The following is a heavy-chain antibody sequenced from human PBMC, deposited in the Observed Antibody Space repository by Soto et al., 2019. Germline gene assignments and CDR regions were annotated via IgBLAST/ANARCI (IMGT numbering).Heavy chain of an antibody. J-gene: IGHJ4*02. CDR1: GFSFSDYS. D-gene: IGHD5-12*01. Sequence: PGGSLRLSCAASGFSFSDYSMNWLRQAPGKGPEWIGSIYYSGSTYYNPSLKSRVTISVDTSKNQFSLKLSSVTAADTAVFYCAGHPIGYSDYDSDYWGQGTLVTVSS. V-gene: IGHV4-39*01. CDR3: AGHPIGYSDYDSDY. CDR2: IYYSGST.